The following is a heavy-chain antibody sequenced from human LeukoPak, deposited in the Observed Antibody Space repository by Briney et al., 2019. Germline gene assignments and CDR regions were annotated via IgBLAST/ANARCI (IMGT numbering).Heavy chain of an antibody. CDR2: INAGNGNT. V-gene: IGHV1-3*03. Sequence: ASVKVSCKASGYTFTSYAMHWVRQAPGQRLEWMGWINAGNGNTKYSQEFQGRVPITRDTYASTAYMELSSLRSEDMAVYYCARAHFWSGYSYYFDYWGQGTLVTVSS. D-gene: IGHD3-3*02. CDR3: ARAHFWSGYSYYFDY. J-gene: IGHJ4*02. CDR1: GYTFTSYA.